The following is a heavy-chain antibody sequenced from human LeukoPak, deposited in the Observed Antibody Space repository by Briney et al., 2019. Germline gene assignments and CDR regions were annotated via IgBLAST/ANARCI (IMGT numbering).Heavy chain of an antibody. CDR1: GFTFNYYA. D-gene: IGHD3-10*01. J-gene: IGHJ4*02. CDR2: ISGSGGST. CDR3: AKDEGVRGGDY. Sequence: GASLRLSCTASGFTFNYYAMSWVRQAPGKGLEWVSAISGSGGSTNYADSVKGRFTISRDNSKNTLYLQMNSLSAEDTAVYYCAKDEGVRGGDYWGQGTLVTVSS. V-gene: IGHV3-23*01.